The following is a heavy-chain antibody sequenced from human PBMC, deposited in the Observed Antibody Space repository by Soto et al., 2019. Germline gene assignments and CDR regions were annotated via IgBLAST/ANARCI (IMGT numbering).Heavy chain of an antibody. D-gene: IGHD1-1*01. CDR2: ISAHNGNT. CDR3: ARGRYGDY. V-gene: IGHV1-18*01. CDR1: GYAMTTYG. Sequence: ASVKVSCKSSGYAMTTYGITWVRQAPGQGLEWMGWISAHNGNTNYAQKLQGRVTVTRDTSTSTAYMELRSLRSDDTAVYYCARGRYGDYWGQGALVTSPQ. J-gene: IGHJ4*02.